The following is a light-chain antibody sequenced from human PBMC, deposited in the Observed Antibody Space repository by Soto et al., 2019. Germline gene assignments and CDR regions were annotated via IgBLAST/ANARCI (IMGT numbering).Light chain of an antibody. Sequence: EIVLTQSPGTLSLSPVERATLSFRASQSVSSNYLAWYQQKPGQAPRVXIYGASGRATGIPDRFSGSGSGTDFTLTISRLEPEDFAVYYCQQYGSSPRTFGQGTKVDI. CDR2: GAS. CDR1: QSVSSNY. J-gene: IGKJ1*01. CDR3: QQYGSSPRT. V-gene: IGKV3-20*01.